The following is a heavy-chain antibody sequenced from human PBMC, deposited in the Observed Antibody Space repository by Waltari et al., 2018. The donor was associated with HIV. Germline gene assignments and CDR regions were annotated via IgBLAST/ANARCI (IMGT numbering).Heavy chain of an antibody. CDR1: GFTFSRHW. Sequence: EGQLVESGGGLVQPGGSLRLSCAASGFTFSRHWMSWVRQAPGKGLEWVANIKQDGSEKYYVDSVKGRFTISRDNAKNSLYLQLNSLRAEDTAVYFCARRRGSYCLDYWGQGTLVTVSS. J-gene: IGHJ4*02. V-gene: IGHV3-7*01. CDR2: IKQDGSEK. D-gene: IGHD1-26*01. CDR3: ARRRGSYCLDY.